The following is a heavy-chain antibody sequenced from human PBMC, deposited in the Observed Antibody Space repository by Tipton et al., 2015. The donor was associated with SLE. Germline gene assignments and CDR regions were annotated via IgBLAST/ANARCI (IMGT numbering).Heavy chain of an antibody. CDR1: GGSISSDNYY. CDR3: ARVSHVPMAGPYFDY. Sequence: TLSLTCSVSGGSISSDNYYWSWIRQPAGKGLEWIGYISPSGSTNYNPSLKSRVTMSVDTSKNQFSLKLSSVTAADTAVYYCARVSHVPMAGPYFDYWGQGTLVTVSS. J-gene: IGHJ4*02. CDR2: ISPSGST. D-gene: IGHD6-19*01. V-gene: IGHV4-61*09.